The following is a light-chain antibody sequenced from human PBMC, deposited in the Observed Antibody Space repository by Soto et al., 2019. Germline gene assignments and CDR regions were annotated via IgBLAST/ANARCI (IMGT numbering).Light chain of an antibody. Sequence: DIHMTQSPSSLSVSVGDRVTITCRTSQNINAWLAWYQQRPGQAPKLLIYDASTVQSGDPSRFSGSGSGTEFTLTISSLQPDDSATYYCQHSSLYSPWTFGQGTKVEIK. CDR1: QNINAW. CDR2: DAS. V-gene: IGKV1-5*01. J-gene: IGKJ1*01. CDR3: QHSSLYSPWT.